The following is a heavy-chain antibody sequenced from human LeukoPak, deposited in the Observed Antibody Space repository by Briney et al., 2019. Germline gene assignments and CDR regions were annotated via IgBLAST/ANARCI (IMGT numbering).Heavy chain of an antibody. CDR1: GYTFTSYD. CDR3: SRRVSMVINLFDP. CDR2: MNPNSGNT. V-gene: IGHV1-8*03. D-gene: IGHD2-21*01. Sequence: GASVKVSCKASGYTFTSYDINWVRQATGQGLEWMGWMNPNSGNTGYAQKFQGRVTITRNTSISTAYMELSNLRSEDTAVYYCSRRVSMVINLFDPWGQGTLVTVSS. J-gene: IGHJ5*02.